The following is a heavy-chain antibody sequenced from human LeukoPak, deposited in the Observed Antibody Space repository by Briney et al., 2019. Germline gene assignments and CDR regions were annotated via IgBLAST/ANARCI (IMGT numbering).Heavy chain of an antibody. V-gene: IGHV3-7*01. CDR2: TNRDGSER. CDR3: ARMNTMDV. Sequence: PGGSLRLSCAASEFTFNNYWMSWVRQAPGKGLEWVATTNRDGSERYYADSVKGRFTISRDNANNSLYLQMSSLRAEDTAVYYCARMNTMDVWGQGTTVTVSS. J-gene: IGHJ6*02. CDR1: EFTFNNYW.